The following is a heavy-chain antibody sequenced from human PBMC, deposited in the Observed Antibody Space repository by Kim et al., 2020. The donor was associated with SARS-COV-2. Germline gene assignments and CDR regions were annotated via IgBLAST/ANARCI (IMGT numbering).Heavy chain of an antibody. V-gene: IGHV3-30*04. CDR2: ISVDGKNK. J-gene: IGHJ4*02. Sequence: GGSLRLSCAASGFTFSSYSLHWVRQAPGKGLEWVALISVDGKNKYYADSVKGRFTISRDNSRNTVYLQMNTLRPEDTAVYYCARVQLWSHFFDYWGQGTLVTVSS. D-gene: IGHD5-18*01. CDR1: GFTFSSYS. CDR3: ARVQLWSHFFDY.